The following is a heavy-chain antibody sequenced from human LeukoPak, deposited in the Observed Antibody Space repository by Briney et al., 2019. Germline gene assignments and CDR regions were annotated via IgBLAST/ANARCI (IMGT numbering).Heavy chain of an antibody. V-gene: IGHV4-31*03. D-gene: IGHD6-6*01. CDR2: IYYSGST. J-gene: IGHJ5*02. Sequence: SQTLSLTCTVSGGSISSGGYYWSWLRQHPGKGLEWIGYIYYSGSTYYNPSLKSRVTISVDTSKNQFSLKLSSVTAADTAVYYCARYSSSLRFDPWGPGTLVTVSS. CDR3: ARYSSSLRFDP. CDR1: GGSISSGGYY.